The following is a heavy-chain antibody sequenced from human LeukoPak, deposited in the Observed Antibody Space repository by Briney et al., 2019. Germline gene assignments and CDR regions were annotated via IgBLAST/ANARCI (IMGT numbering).Heavy chain of an antibody. J-gene: IGHJ6*03. Sequence: GESLKISCKGSGYSFTSYWIGWVRQMPGKGLEWMGIIYPGDSDTRYSPSFQGQVTISADKSISTAYLQWSSLKASDTAMYYCARAGGGWGALGDYYYMDVWGKGTTVTVSS. D-gene: IGHD3-16*01. V-gene: IGHV5-51*01. CDR2: IYPGDSDT. CDR1: GYSFTSYW. CDR3: ARAGGGWGALGDYYYMDV.